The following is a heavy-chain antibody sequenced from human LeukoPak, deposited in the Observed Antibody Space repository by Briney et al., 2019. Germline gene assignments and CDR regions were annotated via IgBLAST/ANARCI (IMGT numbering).Heavy chain of an antibody. V-gene: IGHV3-30*02. J-gene: IGHJ6*03. CDR2: IRYDGSNK. CDR3: AKDRATGYYYMDV. CDR1: GFTFSSYG. D-gene: IGHD1-14*01. Sequence: PGGSLRLSCAASGFTFSSYGIHWVRQAPGKGLEWVAFIRYDGSNKYYADSVKGRFTISRDNSKNTLYLQMNSLRAEDTAVYYCAKDRATGYYYMDVWGKGTTVTISS.